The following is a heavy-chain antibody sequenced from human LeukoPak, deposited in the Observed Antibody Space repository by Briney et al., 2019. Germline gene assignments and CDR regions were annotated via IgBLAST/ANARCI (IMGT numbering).Heavy chain of an antibody. D-gene: IGHD1-26*01. Sequence: PGGSLRLSCAASGFTVSSNYMSWVSQAPGKGLEWVSVITGSGSGADYADSVKGRFTISRDNSKNKVYPQMSSLRAEDTAVYYCAKPYSGSYYFDYWGQGTLVTVSS. CDR3: AKPYSGSYYFDY. CDR1: GFTVSSNY. J-gene: IGHJ4*02. V-gene: IGHV3-23*01. CDR2: ITGSGSGA.